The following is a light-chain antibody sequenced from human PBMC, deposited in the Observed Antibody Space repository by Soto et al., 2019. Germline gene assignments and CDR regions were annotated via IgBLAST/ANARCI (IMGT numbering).Light chain of an antibody. CDR2: GAS. V-gene: IGKV3-20*01. J-gene: IGKJ4*01. CDR3: QQYGSSPLT. Sequence: EIVLTQSPANLSLSPGERATLSCRASQSVSSSYLAWYQQKPGQAPRLLIYGASSRATGIPDRFSGSGSATDFTLTISRLEPEDFAVYFCQQYGSSPLTFGGGTKVDIK. CDR1: QSVSSSY.